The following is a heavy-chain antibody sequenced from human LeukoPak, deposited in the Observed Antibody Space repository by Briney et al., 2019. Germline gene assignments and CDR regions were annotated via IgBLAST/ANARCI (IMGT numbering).Heavy chain of an antibody. J-gene: IGHJ4*02. CDR3: ARARYYDSPDY. Sequence: GGSLRLSCAASGFTFSSYWMHWVRQAPGKGLVWVSRVNSDGSTTNYADSVKGRFTIFRDNAKNTLYTQMNSLRAEDTAVYYCARARYYDSPDYWGQGTLVIVSS. CDR2: VNSDGSTT. V-gene: IGHV3-74*01. CDR1: GFTFSSYW. D-gene: IGHD3-22*01.